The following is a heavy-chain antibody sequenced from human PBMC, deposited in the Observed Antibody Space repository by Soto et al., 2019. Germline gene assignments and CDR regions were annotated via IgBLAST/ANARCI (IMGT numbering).Heavy chain of an antibody. CDR2: IYYSGST. J-gene: IGHJ5*02. CDR1: GGSISSYY. CDR3: ARQSSPPITIFGVVMGPTHLDP. D-gene: IGHD3-3*01. Sequence: SETLSLTCTVSGGSISSYYWSWIRQPPGKGLEWIGYIYYSGSTNYNPSLKSRVTISVDTSKNQFSLKLSSVTAADTAVYYCARQSSPPITIFGVVMGPTHLDPWGQGTLVTVSS. V-gene: IGHV4-59*08.